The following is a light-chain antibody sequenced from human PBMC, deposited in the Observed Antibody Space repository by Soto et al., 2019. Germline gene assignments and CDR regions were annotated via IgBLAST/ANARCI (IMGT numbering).Light chain of an antibody. V-gene: IGLV2-14*01. Sequence: QAVSVSGSPGQSITISCTGTSSDVGGYNYVSWYQQHPGKAPKLMIYDVSNRPSGVSNRFSGSKSGNTASLTISGLQAEDEADYYCSSYTSSSTSYVFGTGTKVTVL. J-gene: IGLJ1*01. CDR2: DVS. CDR3: SSYTSSSTSYV. CDR1: SSDVGGYNY.